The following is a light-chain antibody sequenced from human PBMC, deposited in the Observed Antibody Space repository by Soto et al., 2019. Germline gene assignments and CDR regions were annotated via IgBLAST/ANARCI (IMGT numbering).Light chain of an antibody. Sequence: QSALTQPASVSGSPGQSITISCTGTNSDVGCYNSVSWYQQHPGKAPKLMIYDVSNRPSGLSNRFSGSKSGNTASLTISGLQSEDEADYYCSSYTSSSTLVFGGGTKLTVL. V-gene: IGLV2-14*03. CDR1: NSDVGCYNS. CDR2: DVS. J-gene: IGLJ2*01. CDR3: SSYTSSSTLV.